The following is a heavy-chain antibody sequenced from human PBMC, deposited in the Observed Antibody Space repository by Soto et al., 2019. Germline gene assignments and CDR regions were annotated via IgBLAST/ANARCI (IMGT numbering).Heavy chain of an antibody. CDR3: AKDSWYFDL. Sequence: GGSLRLSCEASGFVFTNSWMHWVRHVPGKGLVWVARIDTSGHSTNYAESVKGRFTISRDNAKNTVSLQMNSLRVEDTGVYYCAKDSWYFDLWSQGSQVTVSS. J-gene: IGHJ4*02. CDR1: GFVFTNSW. D-gene: IGHD6-13*01. CDR2: IDTSGHST. V-gene: IGHV3-74*01.